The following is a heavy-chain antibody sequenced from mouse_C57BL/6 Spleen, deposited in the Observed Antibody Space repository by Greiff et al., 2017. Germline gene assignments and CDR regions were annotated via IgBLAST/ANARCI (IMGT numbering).Heavy chain of an antibody. J-gene: IGHJ3*01. CDR2: IYPGDGDT. CDR3: ARDLFLPDGFAY. Sequence: QVQLQQSGPELVKPGASVKISCKASGYAFSSSWMNWVKQRPGKGLEWIGRIYPGDGDTNYNGKFKGKATLTADKSSSTAYMQLSSLTSEDSAVYFCARDLFLPDGFAYWGQGTLVTVSA. V-gene: IGHV1-82*01. D-gene: IGHD1-1*01. CDR1: GYAFSSSW.